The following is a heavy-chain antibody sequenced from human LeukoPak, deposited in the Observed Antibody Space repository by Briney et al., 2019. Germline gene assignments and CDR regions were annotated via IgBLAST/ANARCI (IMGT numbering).Heavy chain of an antibody. J-gene: IGHJ4*02. V-gene: IGHV4-34*01. D-gene: IGHD5-18*01. CDR1: GGSFSGYY. Sequence: SETLSLTCAVYGGSFSGYYWSWIRQPPGKGLEWIGETNHSGSTNYNPSLKSRVTISVDTSKNQFSLKLSSVTAADTAVYYCAGDRGYSYGYSSLDYWGQGTLVTVSS. CDR3: AGDRGYSYGYSSLDY. CDR2: TNHSGST.